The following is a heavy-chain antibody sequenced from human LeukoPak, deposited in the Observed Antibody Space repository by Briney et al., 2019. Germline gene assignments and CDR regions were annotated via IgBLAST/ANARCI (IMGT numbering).Heavy chain of an antibody. CDR1: GYTFTYYV. Sequence: GASVKVSCKTSGYTFTYYVISWMRQAPGQGLEWMGWINAYNGNTNDAQKFQGRVTMTTDTSTSTAYMELRSLRSDDTAVYYCARGEKPYDYWGQGTLGSVSS. CDR3: ARGEKPYDY. D-gene: IGHD1-26*01. CDR2: INAYNGNT. V-gene: IGHV1-18*01. J-gene: IGHJ4*02.